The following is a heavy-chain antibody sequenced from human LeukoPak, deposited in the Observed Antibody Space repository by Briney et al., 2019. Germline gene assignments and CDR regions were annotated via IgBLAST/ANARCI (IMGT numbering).Heavy chain of an antibody. J-gene: IGHJ6*02. CDR3: ARDPGYCSSTSCYGPSYGMDV. V-gene: IGHV6-1*01. CDR1: GDRVSTNSAA. Sequence: SQTLSLTCVISGDRVSTNSAAWNWIRQSPSRGLEWLGRTYYRSKWYNDHAVSVKSRITINVDTSKNQFSLQLNSVTPEDTAVYYCARDPGYCSSTSCYGPSYGMDVWGQGTTVTVSS. D-gene: IGHD2-2*01. CDR2: TYYRSKWYN.